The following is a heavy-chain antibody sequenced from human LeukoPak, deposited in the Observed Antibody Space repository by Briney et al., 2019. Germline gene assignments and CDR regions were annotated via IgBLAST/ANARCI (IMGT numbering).Heavy chain of an antibody. V-gene: IGHV3-23*01. J-gene: IGHJ4*02. CDR3: AKSADILTGYPIIDY. CDR1: GFTFSSYA. Sequence: GGSLRLSCAASGFTFSSYAMSWVRQAPGKGLEWVSAISGSGGSTYYSDSVKGRFTISRDNSKNTLYLQMNSLRAEDTAVYYCAKSADILTGYPIIDYWGQGTLVTVSS. D-gene: IGHD3-9*01. CDR2: ISGSGGST.